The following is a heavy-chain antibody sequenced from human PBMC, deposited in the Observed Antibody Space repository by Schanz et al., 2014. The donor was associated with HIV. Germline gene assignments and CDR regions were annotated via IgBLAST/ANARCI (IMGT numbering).Heavy chain of an antibody. J-gene: IGHJ6*02. CDR3: ARETSGFSTSWPPRYHYYGMDV. V-gene: IGHV3-21*04. CDR1: GFTFSNYA. D-gene: IGHD6-13*01. Sequence: EVQLVESGGGLVKPGGSLRLSCAVSGFTFSNYAMHWVRQAPGKGLEWVSLIGSGGGRTYYADSVKGRFTISRDNAKNSLSLQMNSLRAEDTAVYYCARETSGFSTSWPPRYHYYGMDVWGQGTTVTVSS. CDR2: IGSGGGRT.